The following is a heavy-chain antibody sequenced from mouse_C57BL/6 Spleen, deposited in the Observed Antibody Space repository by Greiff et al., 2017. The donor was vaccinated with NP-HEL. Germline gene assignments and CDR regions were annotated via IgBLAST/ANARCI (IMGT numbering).Heavy chain of an antibody. Sequence: QVQLQQPGAELVKPGASVKLSCKASGYTFTSYWIHWVKQRPGQGLEWIGMIHPNSGSTNYNEKFKSKATLTVDKSSSTAYMQLSSLTSEDSAVYYCARGRSSYAMDYWGQGTSVTVSS. J-gene: IGHJ4*01. CDR2: IHPNSGST. D-gene: IGHD1-1*01. CDR1: GYTFTSYW. CDR3: ARGRSSYAMDY. V-gene: IGHV1-64*01.